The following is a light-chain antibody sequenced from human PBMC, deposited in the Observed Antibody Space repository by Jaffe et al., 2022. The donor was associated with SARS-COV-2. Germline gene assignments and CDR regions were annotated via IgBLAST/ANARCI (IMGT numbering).Light chain of an antibody. CDR3: QEYNNYSGT. CDR2: KVS. V-gene: IGKV1-5*03. CDR1: QGINNW. J-gene: IGKJ1*01. Sequence: DAQMTQSPSTLSASVGDRVTFTCRASQGINNWLAWYQQKPGKAPKLLIYKVSSLENGVPSRFSGSGSGTEFTLTISSLQPDDFATYYCQEYNNYSGTFGQGTKVEIK.